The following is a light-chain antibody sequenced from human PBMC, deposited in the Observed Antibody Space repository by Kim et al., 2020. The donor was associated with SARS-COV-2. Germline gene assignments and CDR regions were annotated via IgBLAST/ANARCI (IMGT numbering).Light chain of an antibody. CDR1: QSVSTN. CDR3: QRHENWHRSA. V-gene: IGKV3-15*01. J-gene: IGKJ5*01. Sequence: EIVMTQSPATLSVSPGESATLSCRASQSVSTNLAWYQQKPGQGPRLLIYGASTRATGVPARFSGSGSGTEFTLTISSLQSEDFAVYYCQRHENWHRSAFGQGTRLEIK. CDR2: GAS.